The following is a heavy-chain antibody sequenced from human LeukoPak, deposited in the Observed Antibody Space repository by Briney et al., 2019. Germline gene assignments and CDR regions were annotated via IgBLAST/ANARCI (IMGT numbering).Heavy chain of an antibody. J-gene: IGHJ6*03. CDR3: ARDEVHFWSGYYYYYMDV. D-gene: IGHD3-3*02. Sequence: ASVKVSCKASGHTFTGYYMHWVRQAPGQGLEWMGRINPNSGGTNYAQKFQGRVTMTRDTSISTAYMELSRLRSDDTAVYYCARDEVHFWSGYYYYYMDVWGKGTTVTVSS. V-gene: IGHV1-2*06. CDR2: INPNSGGT. CDR1: GHTFTGYY.